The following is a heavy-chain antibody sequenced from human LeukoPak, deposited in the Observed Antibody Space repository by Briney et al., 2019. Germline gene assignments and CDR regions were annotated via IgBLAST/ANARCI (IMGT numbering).Heavy chain of an antibody. D-gene: IGHD5-18*01. V-gene: IGHV1-46*01. CDR1: GYTFTSYG. Sequence: ASVKVSCKASGYTFTSYGISWVRQAPGQGLEWMGLIYPGDGSTTYAQKFQGRVTMTRDTSTGTVYMELSSLRSEDTAVYYCARGDRGYSSDFDYWGQGTLVTVSS. J-gene: IGHJ4*02. CDR2: IYPGDGST. CDR3: ARGDRGYSSDFDY.